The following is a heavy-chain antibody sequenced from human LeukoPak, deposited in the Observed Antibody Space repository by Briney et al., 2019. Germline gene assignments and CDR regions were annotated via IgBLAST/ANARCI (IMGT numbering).Heavy chain of an antibody. J-gene: IGHJ4*02. V-gene: IGHV3-30*04. Sequence: GGSLRLSCAASGFTFSSYAMHWVRQAPGKGLEWVAVISYDGSNKYYADSVKGRFTISRDNSKNTLYLQMNSLRAEDTAVYYCARAPRPPYGIDYWGQGTLVTVSS. CDR1: GFTFSSYA. CDR3: ARAPRPPYGIDY. CDR2: ISYDGSNK. D-gene: IGHD3-10*01.